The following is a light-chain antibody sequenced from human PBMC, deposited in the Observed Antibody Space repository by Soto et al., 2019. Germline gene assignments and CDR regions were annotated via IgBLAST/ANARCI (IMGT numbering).Light chain of an antibody. CDR1: QSIGSG. Sequence: DIQMTHSPSTLSASVGDRGTITCRASQSIGSGVAWCQRKPGRAPRLLGYKASSLEIGVPSRFSGSGSGKEFTLTISSLQPDDFATYYCQQYSGFLYTFGQGTKVDIK. J-gene: IGKJ2*01. V-gene: IGKV1-5*03. CDR3: QQYSGFLYT. CDR2: KAS.